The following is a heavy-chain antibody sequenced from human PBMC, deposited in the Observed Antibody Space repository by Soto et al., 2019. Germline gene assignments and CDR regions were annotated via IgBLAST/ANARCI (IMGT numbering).Heavy chain of an antibody. CDR3: AKDENGGWLHY. CDR2: ISGSGGST. CDR1: GFTFSSYA. J-gene: IGHJ4*02. Sequence: PGGSLRLSCAASGFTFSSYAMSWVRQAPGKGLEWVSAISGSGGSTFYADSVKGRFTISRDNSKDTLYLQMNSLRAEDTAVYYCAKDENGGWLHYWGQGTLVTVSS. D-gene: IGHD6-19*01. V-gene: IGHV3-23*01.